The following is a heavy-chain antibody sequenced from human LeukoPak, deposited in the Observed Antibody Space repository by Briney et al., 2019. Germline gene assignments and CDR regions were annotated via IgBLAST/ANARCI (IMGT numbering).Heavy chain of an antibody. CDR3: ASRGCSGGSWYAGEDYMDV. CDR2: IKKDGSEK. J-gene: IGHJ6*03. Sequence: GGSLRLSCAASGFTFSSYWMSWVRQAPGKGLEWVANIKKDGSEKYYVDSVKGRFTISRDNAKNSLYLQMNSLRAEDTAVYYCASRGCSGGSWYAGEDYMDVWGKGTTVTVSS. D-gene: IGHD2-15*01. CDR1: GFTFSSYW. V-gene: IGHV3-7*01.